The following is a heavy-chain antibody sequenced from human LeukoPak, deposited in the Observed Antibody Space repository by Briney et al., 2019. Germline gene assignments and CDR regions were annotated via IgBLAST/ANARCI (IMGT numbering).Heavy chain of an antibody. CDR3: ARVITSDWDYYDSSGPRSFDP. D-gene: IGHD3-22*01. J-gene: IGHJ5*02. Sequence: SETLSLTCTVSGGSISSGDYYWSWIRQPPGKGLEWIGYIYYSGSTYYNPSLKSRVTISVDTSKNQFSLKLSPVTAADTAVYYCARVITSDWDYYDSSGPRSFDPWGQGTLVTVSS. CDR2: IYYSGST. V-gene: IGHV4-30-4*08. CDR1: GGSISSGDYY.